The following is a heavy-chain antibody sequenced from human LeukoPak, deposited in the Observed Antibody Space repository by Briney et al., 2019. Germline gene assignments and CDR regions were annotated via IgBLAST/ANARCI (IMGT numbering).Heavy chain of an antibody. D-gene: IGHD3-22*01. V-gene: IGHV3-30*03. CDR1: GFTYSSYG. CDR3: ARGEYYSDTSSYFDY. CDR2: ISYDGSNK. Sequence: GGSLRLSCAASGFTYSSYGMNWVRQAPGKGLEWVAVISYDGSNKYYADSVKGRFTISRDNSKNTLFVQMSSLRAEDTAVYYCARGEYYSDTSSYFDYWGQGTLVTVSS. J-gene: IGHJ4*02.